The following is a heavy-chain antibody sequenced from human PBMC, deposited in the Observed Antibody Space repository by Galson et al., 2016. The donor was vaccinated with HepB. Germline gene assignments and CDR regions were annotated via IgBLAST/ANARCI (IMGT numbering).Heavy chain of an antibody. V-gene: IGHV3-11*06. CDR2: ISSSRSYT. CDR1: GFTFSDYY. D-gene: IGHD4-11*01. CDR3: ARHGSNSYYYMDV. Sequence: SLRLSCAASGFTFSDYYMSWIRQAPGKGLEWVSSISSSRSYTSYADSVKGRFTISRDNARNSLYLQMNSLRAVDTAVYYCARHGSNSYYYMDVWGKGTTVTVSS. J-gene: IGHJ6*03.